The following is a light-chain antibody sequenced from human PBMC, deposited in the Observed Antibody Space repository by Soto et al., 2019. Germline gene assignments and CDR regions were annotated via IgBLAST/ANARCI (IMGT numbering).Light chain of an antibody. J-gene: IGKJ1*01. CDR3: QQYGSSPS. CDR2: GAS. CDR1: QSVGSY. V-gene: IGKV3-20*01. Sequence: ETVLTQSPATLSLSPGERATLSCRASQSVGSYLAWYQQKPDQAPRLLIHGASNRAAGIPDRFSGSGSGTDFTLTISRLDPEDFAVYYCQQYGSSPSFGQGTKVDIK.